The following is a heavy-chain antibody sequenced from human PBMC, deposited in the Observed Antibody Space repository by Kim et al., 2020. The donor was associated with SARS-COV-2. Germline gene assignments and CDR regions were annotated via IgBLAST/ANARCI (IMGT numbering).Heavy chain of an antibody. V-gene: IGHV4-39*01. CDR3: ARRVAITFGGVIVNYWYFDL. J-gene: IGHJ2*01. CDR2: IYYSGST. CDR1: GGSISSSSYY. D-gene: IGHD3-16*02. Sequence: SETLSLTCTVSGGSISSSSYYWGWIRQPPGKGLEWIGSIYYSGSTYYNPSLKSRVTISVDTSKNQFSLKLSSVTAADTAVYYCARRVAITFGGVIVNYWYFDLWGRGTLVTVSS.